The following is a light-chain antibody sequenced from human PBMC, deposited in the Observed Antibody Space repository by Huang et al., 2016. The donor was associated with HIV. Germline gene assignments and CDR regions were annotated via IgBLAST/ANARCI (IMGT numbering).Light chain of an antibody. Sequence: AIRMTQSPSSLSASTGDRVNITGRDSQDINNFLAWYQQKPGKAPNLLIYAASILETGVPSRFSGSGSETEFNLTISCLQSEDFATYYCQQYYSYRTFGQGTQVEIK. J-gene: IGKJ1*01. V-gene: IGKV1-8*01. CDR3: QQYYSYRT. CDR1: QDINNF. CDR2: AAS.